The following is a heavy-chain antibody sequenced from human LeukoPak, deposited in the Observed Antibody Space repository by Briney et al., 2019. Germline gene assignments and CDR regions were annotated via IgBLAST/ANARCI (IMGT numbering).Heavy chain of an antibody. CDR2: IYHSGST. D-gene: IGHD2-15*01. J-gene: IGHJ6*02. V-gene: IGHV4-59*01. Sequence: SETLSLTCTVSGGSISVYYWSWIRQPPGKGLEWIGYIYHSGSTNYNPSLKSRVTISVDTSKNQFSLKLSSVTAADTAVYFCARVGYCSGGSCYSDYYYAMDVWGQGTTVTVS. CDR3: ARVGYCSGGSCYSDYYYAMDV. CDR1: GGSISVYY.